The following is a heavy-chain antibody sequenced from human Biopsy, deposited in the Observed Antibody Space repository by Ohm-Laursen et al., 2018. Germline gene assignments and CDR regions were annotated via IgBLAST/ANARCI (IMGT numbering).Heavy chain of an antibody. J-gene: IGHJ3*02. D-gene: IGHD5-12*01. CDR2: IYYSGST. CDR3: AGRPWPNAFDI. V-gene: IGHV4-61*01. Sequence: SDTLSLTCTVSGDSLTSGPENWSWIRQSPGQGLEWIGYIYYSGSTNYNPSLKSRVTISVDTSRNQFSLKLSSVTAADTAVYYCAGRPWPNAFDIWGQGTMVTVSS. CDR1: GDSLTSGPEN.